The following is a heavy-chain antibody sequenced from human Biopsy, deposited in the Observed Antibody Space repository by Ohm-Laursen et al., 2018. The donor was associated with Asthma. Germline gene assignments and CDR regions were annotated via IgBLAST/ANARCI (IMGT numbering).Heavy chain of an antibody. D-gene: IGHD6-13*01. CDR1: GYTFIGSH. J-gene: IGHJ5*02. CDR3: ARGQKSAGDRWFDP. CDR2: FNPNSGGT. V-gene: IGHV1-2*06. Sequence: GASVKVSCKASGYTFIGSHIHWVRQAPGQGLEWLGRFNPNSGGTNFAQKFQGRVTMTRDTSISIAYMELSSLRSDDTAVYYCARGQKSAGDRWFDPWGQGTLVTVSS.